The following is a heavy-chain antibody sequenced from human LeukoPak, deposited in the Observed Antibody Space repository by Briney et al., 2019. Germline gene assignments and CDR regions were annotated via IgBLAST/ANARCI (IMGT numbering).Heavy chain of an antibody. CDR1: GYSFSKYW. Sequence: GESLKISCTASGYSFSKYWIGWVRQTPGKGLEWMGFIYSDESLIRYSPSFEGQVTISADNSINTAYLQWNSLKALDTAMYYCGRYGLSGNGYTSYFYYGMDFWGQGTAVTVSS. J-gene: IGHJ6*02. CDR3: GRYGLSGNGYTSYFYYGMDF. V-gene: IGHV5-51*01. D-gene: IGHD5-12*01. CDR2: IYSDESLI.